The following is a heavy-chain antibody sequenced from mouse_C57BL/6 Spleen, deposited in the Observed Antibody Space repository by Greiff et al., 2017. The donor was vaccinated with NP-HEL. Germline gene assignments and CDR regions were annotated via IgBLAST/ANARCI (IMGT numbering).Heavy chain of an antibody. D-gene: IGHD2-4*01. Sequence: LVEPGASVKIPCKASGYTFTDYNMDWVKQSHGKSLEWIGDINPNNGGTIYNQKFKGKATLTVDKSSSTAYMELRSLTSEDTAVYYCARSDYDYDYFDYWGQGTTLTVSS. CDR1: GYTFTDYN. V-gene: IGHV1-18*01. CDR3: ARSDYDYDYFDY. J-gene: IGHJ2*01. CDR2: INPNNGGT.